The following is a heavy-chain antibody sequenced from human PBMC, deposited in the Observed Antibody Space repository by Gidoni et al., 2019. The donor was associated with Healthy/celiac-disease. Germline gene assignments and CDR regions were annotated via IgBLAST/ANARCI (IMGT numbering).Heavy chain of an antibody. V-gene: IGHV1-18*01. Sequence: QVQLVQSGAEVKKPGASVKVSCKASVYTFTSYGISWVRQAPGQGLEWMGWISAYNGNTNYAQKLQGRVTMTSDTSTSTAYMELRSLRSDDTAVYYCARDWEWLAKSGYNWFDPWGQGTLVTVSS. J-gene: IGHJ5*02. CDR2: ISAYNGNT. D-gene: IGHD6-19*01. CDR1: VYTFTSYG. CDR3: ARDWEWLAKSGYNWFDP.